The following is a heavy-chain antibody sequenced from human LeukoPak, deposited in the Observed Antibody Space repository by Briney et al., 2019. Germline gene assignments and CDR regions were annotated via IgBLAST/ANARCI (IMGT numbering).Heavy chain of an antibody. J-gene: IGHJ4*02. CDR1: GFSLSDYP. CDR3: ARSRVVDRRGYFDF. D-gene: IGHD2-15*01. V-gene: IGHV3-23*01. Sequence: GDSLRLSCVASGFSLSDYPMTWVRQSPGRGLEWVSTIGGSDDTYYADSVKGRFTISRDTPKNTLYLQIHSLGAEDTAVYYCARSRVVDRRGYFDFWGQGTLVTASS. CDR2: IGGSDDT.